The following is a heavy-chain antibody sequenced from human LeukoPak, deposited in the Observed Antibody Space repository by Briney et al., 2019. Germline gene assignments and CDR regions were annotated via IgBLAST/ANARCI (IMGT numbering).Heavy chain of an antibody. CDR2: INPNSGGT. D-gene: IGHD5-18*01. CDR1: GYTFTGYY. J-gene: IGHJ4*02. V-gene: IGHV1-2*06. Sequence: ASVKVSCKASGYTFTGYYMHWVRQAPGQGLEWMGRINPNSGGTNYAQKFQGRVTITADESTSTAYMELSSLRSEDTAVYYCARDNSGYSYGLFDYWGQGTLVTVSS. CDR3: ARDNSGYSYGLFDY.